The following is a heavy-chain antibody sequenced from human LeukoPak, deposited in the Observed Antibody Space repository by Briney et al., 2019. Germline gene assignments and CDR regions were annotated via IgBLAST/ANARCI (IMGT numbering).Heavy chain of an antibody. J-gene: IGHJ5*02. CDR2: ISTSSSYI. V-gene: IGHV3-21*01. CDR3: ARGRYCGGDCSSPSNWLDP. D-gene: IGHD2-21*02. CDR1: VFTFSVYS. Sequence: SGGPRRLSCAASVFTFSVYSMNWVRQAPGKGLEWFSPISTSSSYIYYADSVKGRFTISRDNARNSLYLQMNSLRAEDTAVYYCARGRYCGGDCSSPSNWLDPGGEGTLVTVSS.